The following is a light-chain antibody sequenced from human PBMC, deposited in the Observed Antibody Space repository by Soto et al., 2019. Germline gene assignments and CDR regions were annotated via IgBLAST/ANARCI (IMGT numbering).Light chain of an antibody. Sequence: QSVLTQPPSVSGSPGQSVTISCTGTSSDVGGYNRVSWYRQPPGTAPKLMIYEVSSRPSGVPDRFSGSKSGNTASLTISGLQAEDEADYYCSSYTSSSTYVFGTGTKLTAL. J-gene: IGLJ1*01. CDR2: EVS. CDR3: SSYTSSSTYV. V-gene: IGLV2-18*02. CDR1: SSDVGGYNR.